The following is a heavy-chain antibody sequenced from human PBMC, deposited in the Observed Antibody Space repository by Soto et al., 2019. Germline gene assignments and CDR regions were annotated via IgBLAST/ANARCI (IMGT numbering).Heavy chain of an antibody. D-gene: IGHD2-15*01. CDR1: GGSISSYY. CDR2: IYYSGST. CDR3: ARQRGCSGGSCYLFDY. V-gene: IGHV4-59*01. Sequence: SETLSLTCTVSGGSISSYYWSWIRQPPGKGLEWIGYIYYSGSTNYNPSLKSRVTISVDTSKNQFSLKLGSVTAADTAVYYCARQRGCSGGSCYLFDYWGQGTLVTVSS. J-gene: IGHJ4*02.